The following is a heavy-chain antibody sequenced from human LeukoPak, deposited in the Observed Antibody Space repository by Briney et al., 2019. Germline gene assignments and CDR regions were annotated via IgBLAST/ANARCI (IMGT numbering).Heavy chain of an antibody. J-gene: IGHJ4*02. D-gene: IGHD3-10*01. CDR1: GFTFSSY. CDR3: ATESYYGSGSYFN. Sequence: PGGSLRLSCAASGFTFSSYWSWIRRPPGKGLGWIGYIYYSGSTNYNPSLKSRVTISLDTSKNQFSLKLSSVTAADTAVYYCATESYYGSGSYFNWGQGTLVTVSS. V-gene: IGHV4-59*01. CDR2: IYYSGST.